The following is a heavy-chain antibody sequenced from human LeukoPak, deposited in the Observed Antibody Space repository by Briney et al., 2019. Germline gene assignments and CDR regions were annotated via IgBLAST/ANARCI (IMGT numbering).Heavy chain of an antibody. CDR1: GGSISSSSYY. CDR3: ARHSPLSLLLWFGELNYFDY. Sequence: SETLSLTCTVSGGSISSSSYYWGWLRQPPGKGLEWIGSIYYSGSTYYNPSLRSRVTISVDTSKNQFSLKLSSVTAADTAVYYCARHSPLSLLLWFGELNYFDYWGQGTLVTVSS. V-gene: IGHV4-39*01. J-gene: IGHJ4*02. CDR2: IYYSGST. D-gene: IGHD3-10*01.